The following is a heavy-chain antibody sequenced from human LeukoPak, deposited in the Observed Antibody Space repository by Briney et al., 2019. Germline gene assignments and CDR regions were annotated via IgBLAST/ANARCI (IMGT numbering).Heavy chain of an antibody. CDR2: INPNSGDT. V-gene: IGHV1-2*02. CDR3: ARDRRELRYVDWLLDY. CDR1: GYTFTDYY. J-gene: IGHJ4*02. D-gene: IGHD3-9*01. Sequence: ASVKVSFKASGYTFTDYYVHWVRQPPGQGLEWMGWINPNSGDTNYAQKFQGRVTMTRDTSISTAYLDLSSLKSDDTAVYYCARDRRELRYVDWLLDYWGQGTLVTVSS.